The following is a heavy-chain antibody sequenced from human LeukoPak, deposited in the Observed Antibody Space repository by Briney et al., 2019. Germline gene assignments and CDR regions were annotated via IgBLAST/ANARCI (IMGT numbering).Heavy chain of an antibody. D-gene: IGHD5-24*01. J-gene: IGHJ3*02. CDR1: GGTFSSYA. CDR3: ARRDGYNYPYAFDI. V-gene: IGHV1-69*06. CDR2: IIPIFGTA. Sequence: SVRVSCKASGGTFSSYAISWVRQAPGQGLEWMGGIIPIFGTANYAQKFQGRVTITADKSTSTAYMELSSLRSEDTAVYYCARRDGYNYPYAFDIWGQGTMVTVSS.